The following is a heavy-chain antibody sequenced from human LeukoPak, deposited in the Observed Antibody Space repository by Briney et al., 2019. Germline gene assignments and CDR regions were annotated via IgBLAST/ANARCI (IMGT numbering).Heavy chain of an antibody. J-gene: IGHJ6*03. CDR2: ISWNSGSI. CDR3: ARSRKGYQLLSTNRDYYYMDV. Sequence: GGSLRLSCAASGFTFDDYAMYWVRQAPGKGLEWVSGISWNSGSIDYADSVKGRFTISRDNAKNSLYLQMNSLRAEDTAVYYCARSRKGYQLLSTNRDYYYMDVWGKGTTVTVSS. V-gene: IGHV3-9*01. D-gene: IGHD2-2*01. CDR1: GFTFDDYA.